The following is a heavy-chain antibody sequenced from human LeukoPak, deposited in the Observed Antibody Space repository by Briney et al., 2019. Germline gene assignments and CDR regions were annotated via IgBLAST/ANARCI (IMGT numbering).Heavy chain of an antibody. CDR3: ARVLDTTVAPFDY. CDR1: GFTFSSYG. CDR2: IWYDGSNK. J-gene: IGHJ4*02. Sequence: GGSLRLSCAASGFTFSSYGMHWVRQAPGKGLEWVAVIWYDGSNKYYADSVKGRFTISRDNSKNTLYLQMNSLRAEDTAVYYCARVLDTTVAPFDYWGQGTLVTVSS. D-gene: IGHD4-11*01. V-gene: IGHV3-33*08.